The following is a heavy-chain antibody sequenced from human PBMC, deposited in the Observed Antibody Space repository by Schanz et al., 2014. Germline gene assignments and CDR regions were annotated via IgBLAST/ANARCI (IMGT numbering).Heavy chain of an antibody. CDR3: VKDTNGGDSGNYHAFDV. CDR1: GFTFSSYG. V-gene: IGHV3-33*03. D-gene: IGHD4-17*01. J-gene: IGHJ3*01. CDR2: IWYDGNNK. Sequence: QVQLVESGGGVVQPGRSLRLSCAASGFTFSSYGMHWVRQAPGKGLEWVAVIWYDGNNKFYADSVKGRFIISRDNANNTLDLQMKSLRPEDTALYYCVKDTNGGDSGNYHAFDVWGQGTRVTVSS.